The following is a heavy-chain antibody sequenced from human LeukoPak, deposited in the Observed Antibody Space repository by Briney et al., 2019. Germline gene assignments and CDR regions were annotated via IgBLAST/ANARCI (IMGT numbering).Heavy chain of an antibody. D-gene: IGHD3-16*01. CDR3: AKGGASQIQDY. CDR1: GFTFSSYA. V-gene: IGHV3-23*01. CDR2: FSGSGTT. J-gene: IGHJ4*02. Sequence: GGSLRLSCAASGFTFSSYALSWVRQAPGKGLEWVSGFSGSGTTYYADSVRGRFTISRDNSKNTLYLQMNSLTADDTAVYYCAKGGASQIQDYWGRGTLVTVSS.